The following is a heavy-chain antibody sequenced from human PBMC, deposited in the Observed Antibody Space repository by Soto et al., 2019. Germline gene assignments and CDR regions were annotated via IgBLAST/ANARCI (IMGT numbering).Heavy chain of an antibody. J-gene: IGHJ4*02. Sequence: ASVKVSCKASGYTFTSYGISWVRQAPGQGLEWMGWISAYNGNTNYAQKLQGRGTMTTDTSTSTAYMELRSLRSDDTAVYYCARGPLTNDILTGYYPFDYWGQGTLVTVSS. CDR3: ARGPLTNDILTGYYPFDY. V-gene: IGHV1-18*01. CDR1: GYTFTSYG. D-gene: IGHD3-9*01. CDR2: ISAYNGNT.